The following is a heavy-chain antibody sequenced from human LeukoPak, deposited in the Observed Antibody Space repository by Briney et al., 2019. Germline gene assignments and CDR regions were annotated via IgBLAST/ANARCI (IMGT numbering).Heavy chain of an antibody. V-gene: IGHV3-48*03. D-gene: IGHD1-26*01. J-gene: IGHJ5*02. CDR3: AREGWVNWFDP. CDR1: GFTFSSYE. Sequence: PGGSLRLSCAASGFTFSSYEMNWVRQAPGKGLEWVSYISSSGSTIYYADSVKGRFTISRDNAKNSLYLQMNSLRAEDTAVYYCAREGWVNWFDPWGQGTPVTVSS. CDR2: ISSSGSTI.